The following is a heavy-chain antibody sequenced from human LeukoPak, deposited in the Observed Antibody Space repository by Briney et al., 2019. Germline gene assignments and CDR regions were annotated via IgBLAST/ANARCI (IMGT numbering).Heavy chain of an antibody. CDR1: GGSISSSSYY. J-gene: IGHJ3*02. CDR3: AKSTYYYDTFVNAFDI. CDR2: IYYSGST. Sequence: SETLSLTCTVSGGSISSSSYYWGWIRQPPGKGLEWIGSIYYSGSTYYNPSLKSRVTKSVDTSKNQFSLRLSSVTAADTAVYYCAKSTYYYDTFVNAFDIWGQGTMVTVSS. V-gene: IGHV4-39*07. D-gene: IGHD3-22*01.